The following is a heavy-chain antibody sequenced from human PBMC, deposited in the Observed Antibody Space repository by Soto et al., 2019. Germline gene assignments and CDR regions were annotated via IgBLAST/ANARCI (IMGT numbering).Heavy chain of an antibody. D-gene: IGHD1-26*01. CDR3: ARDFVVGGPTINYYYGMDV. CDR1: GFTVSSNY. V-gene: IGHV3-66*01. J-gene: IGHJ6*02. CDR2: IYSAGNT. Sequence: GGSLRLSCAASGFTVSSNYMSWVRQAPGKGLEWISIIYSAGNTYYADSVKGRFTISRDNSKYTLYLQMNSLGAEDTAVYYCARDFVVGGPTINYYYGMDVWGQGTTVTVSS.